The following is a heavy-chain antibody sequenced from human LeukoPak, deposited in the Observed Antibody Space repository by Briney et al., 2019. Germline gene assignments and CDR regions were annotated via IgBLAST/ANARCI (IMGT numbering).Heavy chain of an antibody. CDR2: ISYDGSNK. CDR3: ARAGYYDILTGVRSWFDP. CDR1: GFTFSSYA. D-gene: IGHD3-9*01. J-gene: IGHJ5*02. V-gene: IGHV3-30-3*01. Sequence: GGSLRLSCAASGFTFSSYAMHWVRQAPGKGLEWVAVISYDGSNKYYADSVEGRFTISRDNSKNTLYLQMNSLRAEDTAVYYCARAGYYDILTGVRSWFDPWGQGTLVTVSS.